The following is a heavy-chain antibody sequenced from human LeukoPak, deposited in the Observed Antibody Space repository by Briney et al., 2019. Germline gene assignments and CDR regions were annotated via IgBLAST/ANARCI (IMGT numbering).Heavy chain of an antibody. V-gene: IGHV3-48*02. CDR1: GFTFSGYG. CDR3: TRGYLSGSNYQ. J-gene: IGHJ4*02. CDR2: ISSSGSTI. Sequence: GGSLRLSCAASGFTFSGYGMHWVRQAPGKGLEWVSYISSSGSTIYYADSVRGRFTTSRDNAQNLLYLQMNSLRDEDTAMYYCTRGYLSGSNYQWGQGTLVTVSS. D-gene: IGHD3-10*01.